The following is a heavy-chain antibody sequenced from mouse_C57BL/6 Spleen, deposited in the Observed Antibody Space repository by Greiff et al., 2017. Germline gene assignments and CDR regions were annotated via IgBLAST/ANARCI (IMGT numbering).Heavy chain of an antibody. D-gene: IGHD1-1*01. J-gene: IGHJ4*01. CDR1: GYAFSSSW. V-gene: IGHV1-82*01. Sequence: QVQLQQPGPELVKPGASVKISCKASGYAFSSSWMNWVKQRPGKGLEWIGRIYPGDGYTTYNGKFKGKATLTADKSSSTAYMQLSSLTSEDSAVYFCARSDSSYAMDYWGQGTSVTVSS. CDR2: IYPGDGYT. CDR3: ARSDSSYAMDY.